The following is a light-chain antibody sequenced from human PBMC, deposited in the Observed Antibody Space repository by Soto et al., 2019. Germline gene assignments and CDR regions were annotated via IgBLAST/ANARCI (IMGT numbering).Light chain of an antibody. CDR2: AAS. CDR3: QQSYSTPQT. CDR1: QSISSY. J-gene: IGKJ1*01. Sequence: DVQMTPSPSSLSASVGDRVTITCRASQSISSYLNWYQQKPGKAPKLLIYAASSLQSGVPSRFSDSGSGTDFTLTISSLQPEDFATYYCQQSYSTPQTFGRGTKVEIK. V-gene: IGKV1-39*01.